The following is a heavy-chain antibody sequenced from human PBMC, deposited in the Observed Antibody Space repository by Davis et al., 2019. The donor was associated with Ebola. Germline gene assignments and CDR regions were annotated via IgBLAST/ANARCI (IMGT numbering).Heavy chain of an antibody. D-gene: IGHD1-14*01. V-gene: IGHV3-74*01. CDR1: GFTFSSYW. Sequence: GSLRLSCAASGFTFSSYWMHWVRQAPGKGLVWVSRINSDGSFASYADSVKGRFTISRDNAKNTLYLQMNSLRAEDTALYYCARSTGQPDYWGPGSLVTVSS. J-gene: IGHJ4*02. CDR2: INSDGSFA. CDR3: ARSTGQPDY.